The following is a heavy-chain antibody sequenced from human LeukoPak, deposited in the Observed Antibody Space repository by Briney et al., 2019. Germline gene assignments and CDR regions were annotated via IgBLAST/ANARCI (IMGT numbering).Heavy chain of an antibody. V-gene: IGHV5-51*01. D-gene: IGHD4-23*01. J-gene: IGHJ4*02. Sequence: GESLKISCKGSGYSFTTYWIGWVRQMPGKGLEWMGIIYPGDSDTGYSPTFQGQVTFSADKSISTAYLQWSSLKASDTATYYCARHGGYGGNQKAHFDYWGQGTLVTVSS. CDR3: ARHGGYGGNQKAHFDY. CDR1: GYSFTTYW. CDR2: IYPGDSDT.